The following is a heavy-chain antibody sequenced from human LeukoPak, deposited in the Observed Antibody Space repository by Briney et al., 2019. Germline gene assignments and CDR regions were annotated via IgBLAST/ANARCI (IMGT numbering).Heavy chain of an antibody. CDR3: ATDSPEYTSGRYGDS. D-gene: IGHD6-19*01. V-gene: IGHV1-24*01. CDR2: FDPEAGET. Sequence: GASVKVSCKVSGYTLTELSMHWVRQAPGKGLEGMGGFDPEAGETIYAQKFQGRVTMTEDTSTDTAYMELNSLRSEDTAVYYCATDSPEYTSGRYGDSWGQGTLVTVSS. CDR1: GYTLTELS. J-gene: IGHJ4*02.